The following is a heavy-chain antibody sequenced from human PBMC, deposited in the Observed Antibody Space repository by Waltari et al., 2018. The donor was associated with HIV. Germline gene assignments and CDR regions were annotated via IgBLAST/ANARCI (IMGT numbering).Heavy chain of an antibody. CDR3: ARDPAAGRVNGPYYYGLDV. J-gene: IGHJ6*02. CDR1: GFLVSSNY. D-gene: IGHD2-8*01. V-gene: IGHV3-66*01. Sequence: EVQLVESGGGSVQTGKSLSLSCAASGFLVSSNYMSWVRQAPGKGLEWVSVIYSEGSTNYADSVKGRFTISREKSTNALYLQMSSLKVEDTAVYYCARDPAAGRVNGPYYYGLDVWGRGTTVTVSS. CDR2: IYSEGST.